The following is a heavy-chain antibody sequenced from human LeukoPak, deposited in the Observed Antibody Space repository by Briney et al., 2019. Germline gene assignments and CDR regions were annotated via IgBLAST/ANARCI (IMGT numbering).Heavy chain of an antibody. CDR3: ARGSCSGGSCYLDY. D-gene: IGHD2-15*01. V-gene: IGHV3-48*01. J-gene: IGHJ4*02. Sequence: PGGSLRLSCAASGFTFSSYSMNWVXQAPGKGLEWVXYISSSSSTIYYADSVKGRFTISRDNAKNSLYLQMNSLRAEDTAVYYCARGSCSGGSCYLDYWGQGTLVTVSS. CDR1: GFTFSSYS. CDR2: ISSSSSTI.